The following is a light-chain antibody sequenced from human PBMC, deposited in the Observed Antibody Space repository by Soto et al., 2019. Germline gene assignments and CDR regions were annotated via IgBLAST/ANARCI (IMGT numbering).Light chain of an antibody. V-gene: IGKV3-11*01. CDR1: QSVSSY. Sequence: EIVLTQSPATLSLSPGERATLSCRASQSVSSYLAWYQQKPGQAPRLLIYDASTRATGIPARFSGSGSEAEFALTISTLQSEDFAVYYCQQYSVWPLTFGGGTKVEIK. CDR2: DAS. CDR3: QQYSVWPLT. J-gene: IGKJ4*01.